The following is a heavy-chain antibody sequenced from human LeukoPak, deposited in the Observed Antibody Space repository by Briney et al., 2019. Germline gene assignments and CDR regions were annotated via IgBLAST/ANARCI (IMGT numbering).Heavy chain of an antibody. CDR3: ARGKYGSGSDY. D-gene: IGHD3-10*01. CDR2: IYYSGNT. J-gene: IGHJ4*02. Sequence: SETLSLTCTVSGGSISSGGYYWGWIRQPPGKGLEWIGSIYYSGNTYYNPSLKSRVTISVDTSKNEFSLKLTSVTAADTAVYYCARGKYGSGSDYWGQGTLVTVSS. V-gene: IGHV4-39*07. CDR1: GGSISSGGYY.